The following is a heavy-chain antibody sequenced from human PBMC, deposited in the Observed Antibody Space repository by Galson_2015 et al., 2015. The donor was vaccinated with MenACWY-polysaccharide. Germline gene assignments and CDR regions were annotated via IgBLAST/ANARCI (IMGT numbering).Heavy chain of an antibody. V-gene: IGHV3-23*01. D-gene: IGHD2-8*01. CDR1: GFTFNNYA. CDR2: ISGSGDST. Sequence: SLRLSCAASGFTFNNYAVSWVRQAPGKGLEWVSTISGSGDSTYYADSVKGRFTIARDNSKNSLYLQMNSLRAEDTALYYCAKPYSISGVCFSFDSWGQGTLVTVSS. CDR3: AKPYSISGVCFSFDS. J-gene: IGHJ4*02.